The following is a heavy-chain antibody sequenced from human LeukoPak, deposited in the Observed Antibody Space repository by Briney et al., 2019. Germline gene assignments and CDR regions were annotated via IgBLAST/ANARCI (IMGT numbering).Heavy chain of an antibody. D-gene: IGHD1-26*01. J-gene: IGHJ4*02. Sequence: GGSLRLSCAASGFAFSTYNMNWVRQAPGKGLEWVSYISSSSSTIYYADSVKGRFTISRDNAKNSLSLQMNSLRAEDTAVYYCASSKWELLYFDYWGQGTLVTVSS. CDR1: GFAFSTYN. CDR2: ISSSSSTI. CDR3: ASSKWELLYFDY. V-gene: IGHV3-48*01.